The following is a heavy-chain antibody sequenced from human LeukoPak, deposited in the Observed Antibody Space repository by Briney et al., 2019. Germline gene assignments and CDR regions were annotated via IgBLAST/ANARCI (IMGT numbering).Heavy chain of an antibody. V-gene: IGHV4-59*01. CDR2: IYYSGSA. CDR1: GGSLSSYY. D-gene: IGHD5-18*01. Sequence: PSETLSPTPTVSGGSLSSYYWSWIRQPPGKGLEWIGYIYYSGSADYNPSLKSRVTISVDTSKNQFSLKLRSVTAADTAVYYGARAKQPGDNWDQRRLVTVSS. J-gene: IGHJ4*02. CDR3: ARAKQPGDN.